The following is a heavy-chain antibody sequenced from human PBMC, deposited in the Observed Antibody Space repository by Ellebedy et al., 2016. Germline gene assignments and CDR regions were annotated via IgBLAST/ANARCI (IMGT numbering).Heavy chain of an antibody. CDR3: ARAVYSSGWAFDY. D-gene: IGHD6-19*01. CDR1: GGAVSSETHY. V-gene: IGHV4-61*01. CDR2: IYYTGST. J-gene: IGHJ4*02. Sequence: SETLSLTCTVSGGAVSSETHYWNWIRQPPGKALEWIGYIYYTGSTNYNPSLKSRVTISVDTSKNQFSLKLSSVTAADTAVYYSARAVYSSGWAFDYWGQGTLVTVSS.